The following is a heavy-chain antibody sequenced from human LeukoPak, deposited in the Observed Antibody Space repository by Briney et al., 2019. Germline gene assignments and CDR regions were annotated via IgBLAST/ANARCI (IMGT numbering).Heavy chain of an antibody. Sequence: ASVKVSCKASGGIFSSYAISWVRQAPGQGLEWMGGIIPLFATSNYAQKFQGRVTITADESTSTAYMELSSLRSEDTAVYYCAREQSRYSYGSARPPGYWGQGTLVTVSS. CDR2: IIPLFATS. J-gene: IGHJ4*02. D-gene: IGHD5-18*01. V-gene: IGHV1-69*13. CDR3: AREQSRYSYGSARPPGY. CDR1: GGIFSSYA.